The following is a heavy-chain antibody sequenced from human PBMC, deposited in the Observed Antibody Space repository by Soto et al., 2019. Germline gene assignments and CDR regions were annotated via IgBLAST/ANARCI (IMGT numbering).Heavy chain of an antibody. V-gene: IGHV4-39*01. CDR3: ERQRRETGTYAQPLDY. Sequence: LVIKSLSYTSPEGSTRNYINCWGRMSQPPWKGLEWIGAISYGGSTYHNPSLRSRVTISVDTSKSQFSLDLTSVTAADTAVYYCERQRRETGTYAQPLDYWGKGTLVTVS. J-gene: IGHJ4*02. CDR1: EGSTRNYINC. CDR2: ISYGGST. D-gene: IGHD1-1*01.